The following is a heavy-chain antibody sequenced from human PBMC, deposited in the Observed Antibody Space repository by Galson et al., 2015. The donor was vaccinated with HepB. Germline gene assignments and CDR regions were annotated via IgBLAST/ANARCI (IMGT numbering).Heavy chain of an antibody. CDR1: GFTFSSYA. J-gene: IGHJ4*02. CDR2: ISYDGSNK. D-gene: IGHD6-13*01. V-gene: IGHV3-30-3*01. Sequence: SLRLSCAASGFTFSSYAMHWVRQAPGKGLEWVAVISYDGSNKYYADSVKGRFTISRDNSKNTLYLQMNSLRAEDTAVYYCARAGAAGTVRRYFDYWGQGTLVTVSS. CDR3: ARAGAAGTVRRYFDY.